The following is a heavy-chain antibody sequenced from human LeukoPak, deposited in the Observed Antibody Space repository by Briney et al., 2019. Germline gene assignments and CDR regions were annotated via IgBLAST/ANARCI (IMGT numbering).Heavy chain of an antibody. CDR1: GFTFSNNA. CDR2: ISGSGGST. D-gene: IGHD2-21*01. V-gene: IGHV3-23*01. CDR3: ARGRLRVIDAFDI. Sequence: RSGGSLRLSCAASGFTFSNNALSWVRQAPGKGLEWVSVISGSGGSTYYADSVKGRFTISRDNSKNTLYLQMDSLRAGDTAVYYCARGRLRVIDAFDIWGQGTMVTVSS. J-gene: IGHJ3*02.